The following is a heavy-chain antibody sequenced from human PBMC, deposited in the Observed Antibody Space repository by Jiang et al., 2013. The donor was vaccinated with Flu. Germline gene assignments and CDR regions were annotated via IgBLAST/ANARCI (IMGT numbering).Heavy chain of an antibody. CDR3: AHRRSGSYYLYFDY. D-gene: IGHD1-26*01. V-gene: IGHV2-5*01. Sequence: DDKRYSPSLKSRLTITKDTSKNQVVLTMTNMDPVDTATYYCAHRRSGSYYLYFDYWGQGTLVTVSS. J-gene: IGHJ4*02. CDR2: DDK.